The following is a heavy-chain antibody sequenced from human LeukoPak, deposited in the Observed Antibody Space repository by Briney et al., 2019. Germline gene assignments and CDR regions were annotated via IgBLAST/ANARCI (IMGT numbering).Heavy chain of an antibody. CDR2: IYYSGST. Sequence: SETLSLTCTVSGASISSSSYYWGWIRQPPGKGLEWIGTIYYSGSTYYNPSLKSRVTIAVDTSKNQFSLKLSSVTAADTAMYYCARDVGDGDYGWFDPWGQGTLVTVSS. V-gene: IGHV4-39*07. CDR3: ARDVGDGDYGWFDP. J-gene: IGHJ5*02. CDR1: GASISSSSYY. D-gene: IGHD4-17*01.